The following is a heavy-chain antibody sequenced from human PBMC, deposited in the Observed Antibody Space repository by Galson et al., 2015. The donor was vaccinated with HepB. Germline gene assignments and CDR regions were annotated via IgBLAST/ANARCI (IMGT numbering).Heavy chain of an antibody. D-gene: IGHD6-19*01. CDR2: ISYDGSNK. CDR1: GFTFSSYG. Sequence: SLRLSCAASGFTFSSYGMHWVRQAPGKGLEWVAVISYDGSNKYYADSVKGRFTISRDNSKNTLYLQMNSLRAEDTAVYYCAKATPARWLVRGYYYYGMDVWGQGTTVTVSS. J-gene: IGHJ6*02. V-gene: IGHV3-30*18. CDR3: AKATPARWLVRGYYYYGMDV.